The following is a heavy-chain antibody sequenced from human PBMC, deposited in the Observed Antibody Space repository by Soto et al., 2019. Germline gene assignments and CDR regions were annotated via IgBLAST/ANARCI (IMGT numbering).Heavy chain of an antibody. CDR3: ARGGPRYYSGCTYFDY. CDR2: IYYRGST. Sequence: QVQLQESGPGLVKPSQTLSLTCTVSGGSISSGGYYWSWIRQHPGKGLEWIGYIYYRGSTYYNPSLKSRVTISVDTSKNQFSLKLSSVTAADTAVYYCARGGPRYYSGCTYFDYWGQGTLVTVSS. D-gene: IGHD3-10*01. CDR1: GGSISSGGYY. J-gene: IGHJ4*02. V-gene: IGHV4-31*03.